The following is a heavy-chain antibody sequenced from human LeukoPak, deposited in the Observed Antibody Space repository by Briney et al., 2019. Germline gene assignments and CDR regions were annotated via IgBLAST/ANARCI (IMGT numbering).Heavy chain of an antibody. J-gene: IGHJ5*02. V-gene: IGHV4-31*03. CDR3: ARSGDIVVGTNWFDP. Sequence: PSETLSLTCTVSGGSISSGGYYWSWIRQHPGKGLEWIGYIYYSGSTYYNPSLKSRVTISVDTPKNQFSLKLSSVTAADTAVYYCARSGDIVVGTNWFDPWGQGTLVTVSS. D-gene: IGHD2-15*01. CDR1: GGSISSGGYY. CDR2: IYYSGST.